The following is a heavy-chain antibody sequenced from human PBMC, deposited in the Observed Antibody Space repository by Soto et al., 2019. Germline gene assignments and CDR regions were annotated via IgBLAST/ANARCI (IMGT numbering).Heavy chain of an antibody. V-gene: IGHV1-3*01. CDR3: ARGKRITMVRGVSVGAEYFQH. D-gene: IGHD3-10*01. CDR2: INAGNGNT. CDR1: GYTFTSYA. J-gene: IGHJ1*01. Sequence: QVQLVQSGAEVKKPGASVKVSCKASGYTFTSYAMHWVRQAPGQRLEWMGWINAGNGNTKYSQKFQGRVTITRDTSASTAYMELSSLRSEDTAVYYCARGKRITMVRGVSVGAEYFQHWGQGTLVTVSS.